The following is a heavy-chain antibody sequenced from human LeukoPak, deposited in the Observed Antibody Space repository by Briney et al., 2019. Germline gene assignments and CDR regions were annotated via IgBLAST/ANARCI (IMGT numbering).Heavy chain of an antibody. J-gene: IGHJ4*02. D-gene: IGHD3-22*01. V-gene: IGHV7-4-1*02. CDR2: INTNTGNP. Sequence: GASVKVSCKASGYTFTSYAMNWVRQAPGQGLEWMGWINTNTGNPTYAQGFTGRFVFSLDTSVSTAYLQISSLKAEDTAVYYCARNLWDYYDSSGYLAYWGQGTLVTVSS. CDR1: GYTFTSYA. CDR3: ARNLWDYYDSSGYLAY.